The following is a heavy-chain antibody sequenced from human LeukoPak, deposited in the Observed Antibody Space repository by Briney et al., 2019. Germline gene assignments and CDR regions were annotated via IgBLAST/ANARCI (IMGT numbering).Heavy chain of an antibody. D-gene: IGHD1-26*01. Sequence: PSETLSLTCAVYGGSFSGYYWSWIRQPPGRGLEWIGYIYYSGSTNYNPSLKSRVTISVDTSKNQFSLKLSSVTAADTAVYYCASGSGSWIYFDYWGQGTLVTVSS. CDR1: GGSFSGYY. V-gene: IGHV4-59*01. J-gene: IGHJ4*02. CDR3: ASGSGSWIYFDY. CDR2: IYYSGST.